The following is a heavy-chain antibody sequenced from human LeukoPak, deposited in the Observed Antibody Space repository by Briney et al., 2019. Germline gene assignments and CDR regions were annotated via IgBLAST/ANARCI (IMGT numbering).Heavy chain of an antibody. CDR1: GYAFISYG. V-gene: IGHV1-18*01. Sequence: ASVKVSCKASGYAFISYGFSWVRQAPGQGLEWMGWISAYDGNTKSIDKLQGRVTLTTDTSTNTAYLELRGLRSDDTAVYYCARAPTTVTTPGMDYWGQGTLVTVSS. CDR3: ARAPTTVTTPGMDY. D-gene: IGHD4-17*01. CDR2: ISAYDGNT. J-gene: IGHJ4*02.